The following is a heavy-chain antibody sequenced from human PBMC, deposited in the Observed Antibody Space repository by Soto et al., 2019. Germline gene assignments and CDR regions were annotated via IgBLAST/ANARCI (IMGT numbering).Heavy chain of an antibody. J-gene: IGHJ4*02. CDR2: IIPILGIA. D-gene: IGHD3-10*01. V-gene: IGHV1-69*02. Sequence: QVQLVQSGAEVKKPGSSVKVSCKASGGTFSSYTISWVRQAPGQGLEWMGRIIPILGIANYAQKFQGRVTIPADKSPSTAYMELSSLRSEDTAVYYCIPLEHSGSYQAYWGQGTLVTLSS. CDR1: GGTFSSYT. CDR3: IPLEHSGSYQAY.